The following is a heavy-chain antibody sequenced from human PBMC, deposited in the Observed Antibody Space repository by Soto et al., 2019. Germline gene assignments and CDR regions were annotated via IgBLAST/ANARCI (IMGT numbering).Heavy chain of an antibody. Sequence: QVQLVQSGTVVQRRGSSVKVSCQASGGTFSSHGMAWVRQAPGQGLEWMGGIIPTFGTPTYAPKFQGRVTITADKAPSTAYMDLSSLRSEDTGVYYCASERSAEDFDFWGQGTVITVSS. V-gene: IGHV1-69*06. CDR2: IIPTFGTP. CDR3: ASERSAEDFDF. J-gene: IGHJ4*02. CDR1: GGTFSSHG.